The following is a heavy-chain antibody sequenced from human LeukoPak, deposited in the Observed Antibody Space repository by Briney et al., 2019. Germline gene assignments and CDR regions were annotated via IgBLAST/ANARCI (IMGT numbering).Heavy chain of an antibody. V-gene: IGHV4-39*01. D-gene: IGHD2-8*02. CDR2: MFYTGST. CDR1: GVSIRDNNYY. Sequence: IPSETLSLTCTVSGVSIRDNNYYWGWVRQPPGKGLEWIGSMFYTGSTYYNPSLRPRVTLSVDTSKNQLSLNLKSGTAADTAVYFCARLLLGSTVIDYWGQGALVIVSS. CDR3: ARLLLGSTVIDY. J-gene: IGHJ4*02.